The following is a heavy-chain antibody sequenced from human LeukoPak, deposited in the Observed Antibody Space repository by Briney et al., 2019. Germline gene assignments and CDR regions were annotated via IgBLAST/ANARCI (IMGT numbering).Heavy chain of an antibody. J-gene: IGHJ4*02. D-gene: IGHD5-24*01. CDR1: GFTFSSYS. CDR3: ARDPRDGYDFDY. CDR2: ISSSSSYI. Sequence: PGGSLRLSCADSGFTFSSYSMNWVRQAPGKGLEWVSSISSSSSYIYYADSVKGRFTISRGNAKNSLYLQMNSLRAEDTAVYYCARDPRDGYDFDYWGQGTLVTVSS. V-gene: IGHV3-21*01.